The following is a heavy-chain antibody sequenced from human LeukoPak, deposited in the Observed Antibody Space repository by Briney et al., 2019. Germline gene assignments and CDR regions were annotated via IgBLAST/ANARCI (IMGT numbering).Heavy chain of an antibody. Sequence: PSETLSLTCTVSGGSISSYYWSWIRQPPGKGLEWIGYIYYSGSTNYNPSLKSRVTISVDTSKNQFSLKLSSVTAADTAVYYCAREGYYDSSGYPLFDYWGQGTLVTVSS. CDR2: IYYSGST. J-gene: IGHJ4*02. V-gene: IGHV4-59*01. CDR3: AREGYYDSSGYPLFDY. D-gene: IGHD3-22*01. CDR1: GGSISSYY.